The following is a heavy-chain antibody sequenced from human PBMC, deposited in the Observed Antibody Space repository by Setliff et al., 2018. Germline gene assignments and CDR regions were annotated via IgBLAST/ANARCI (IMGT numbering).Heavy chain of an antibody. CDR2: IVTYNDDT. Sequence: VASVKVSCKASGYPFTSYGVNWVRQAPGQGLEWMGRIVTYNDDTYYPRKFQGRVTITTDTSTSTAYMELRSLTSDDTAVYYCARHGSSGKFDASDIWGQGTMVTVSS. CDR3: ARHGSSGKFDASDI. V-gene: IGHV1-18*04. J-gene: IGHJ3*02. D-gene: IGHD3-10*01. CDR1: GYPFTSYG.